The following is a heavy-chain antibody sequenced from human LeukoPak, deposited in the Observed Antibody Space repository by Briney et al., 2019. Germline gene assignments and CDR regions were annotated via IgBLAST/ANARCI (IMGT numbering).Heavy chain of an antibody. CDR1: GFTFSSYA. CDR3: AREAAANHFDY. D-gene: IGHD5-18*01. CDR2: ISYDGSNK. J-gene: IGHJ4*02. V-gene: IGHV3-30-3*01. Sequence: GGSLRLSCAASGFTFSSYAMHWVRQAPGKGLEWVAVISYDGSNKYYADSVKGRFTISRDNSKNTLYLQMNSLRAEDTAVYYCAREAAANHFDYWGQGTLVTVSS.